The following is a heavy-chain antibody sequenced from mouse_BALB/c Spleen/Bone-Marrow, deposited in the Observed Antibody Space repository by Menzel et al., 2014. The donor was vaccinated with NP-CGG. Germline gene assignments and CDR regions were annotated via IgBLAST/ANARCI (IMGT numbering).Heavy chain of an antibody. Sequence: VKLVESGAELVRPGASVKLSCKASGYTFTNNWINWVKQRPGQGLEWVGNTYPSDSYTNYNQKFKDKATLTVDKSSSTAYMQLSSPTSEDSAVYYCTRGSSYVGYAMDYWGQGTSVTVSS. D-gene: IGHD1-1*01. CDR1: GYTFTNNW. CDR3: TRGSSYVGYAMDY. J-gene: IGHJ4*01. CDR2: TYPSDSYT. V-gene: IGHV1S126*01.